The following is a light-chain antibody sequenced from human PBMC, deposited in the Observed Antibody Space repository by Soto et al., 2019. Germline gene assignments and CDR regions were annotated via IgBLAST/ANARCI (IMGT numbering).Light chain of an antibody. CDR2: AAS. Sequence: DIQMTQSPSSLSASVGDRVTITCRASQGISNYLAWYQQKPGKVPKLLIYAASTLQSGVPSRFSGSGSGTDFTLTISSLQPEDVATYYCQKYNSALLWTFGQGTKVEIK. CDR3: QKYNSALLWT. CDR1: QGISNY. V-gene: IGKV1-27*01. J-gene: IGKJ1*01.